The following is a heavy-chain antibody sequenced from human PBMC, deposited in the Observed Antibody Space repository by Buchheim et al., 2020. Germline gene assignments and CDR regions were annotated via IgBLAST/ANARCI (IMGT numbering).Heavy chain of an antibody. D-gene: IGHD3-16*02. CDR3: ARDYYDYVWGSYRSRDY. CDR1: GYTFTGYY. CDR2: IHPNSGGT. V-gene: IGHV1-2*02. J-gene: IGHJ4*02. Sequence: QVQLVQSGAEVKKPGASVRVSCKASGYTFTGYYMHWVRQAPGQGLEWMGWIHPNSGGTNYAQKFQGRVAMTRDTSISTAYMELSRLRSDDTAVYYCARDYYDYVWGSYRSRDYWGQGTL.